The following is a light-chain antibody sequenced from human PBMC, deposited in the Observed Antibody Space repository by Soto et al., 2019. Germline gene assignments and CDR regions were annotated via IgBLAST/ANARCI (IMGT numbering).Light chain of an antibody. V-gene: IGLV1-51*01. CDR2: ETN. CDR1: SSNIGNNY. Sequence: QSVLTQAPSESAAPGQTVTISCSGNSSNIGNNYVSWYQQFPGTAPKLLIYETNKRPSGIPDRFSGSKSGTSATLGITGLQTWDEADYYCGTWDSSLSGGGIFGIFGGGTKVTVL. CDR3: GTWDSSLSGGGIFGI. J-gene: IGLJ2*01.